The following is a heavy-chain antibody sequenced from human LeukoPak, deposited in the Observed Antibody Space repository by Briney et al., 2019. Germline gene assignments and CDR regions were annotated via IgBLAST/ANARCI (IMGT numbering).Heavy chain of an antibody. Sequence: SETLSLTCAVSGGSISNGGYSWSWIRQPPGKGLEWIGYIYYSGSTNYNPSLKSRVTISVDTSKNQFSLKLSSVTAADTAVYYCARQGYDFWSGYLSNWFDPWGQGTLVTVSS. D-gene: IGHD3-3*01. CDR1: GGSISNGGYS. V-gene: IGHV4-61*08. J-gene: IGHJ5*02. CDR3: ARQGYDFWSGYLSNWFDP. CDR2: IYYSGST.